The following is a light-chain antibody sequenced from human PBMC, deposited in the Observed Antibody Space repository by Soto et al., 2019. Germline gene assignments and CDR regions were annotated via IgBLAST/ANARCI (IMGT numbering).Light chain of an antibody. V-gene: IGKV1-27*01. J-gene: IGKJ1*01. Sequence: DIQMTQSPSSLSASVGDRVTITCRASQGISNYLAWYQQKPGKVPKLLIYAASTLQSGVPSRFSGSGSGTXXXXXXXXXQPEDVXXXXXXRYNSAPWAFGQGTKVEIK. CDR1: QGISNY. CDR3: XRYNSAPWA. CDR2: AAS.